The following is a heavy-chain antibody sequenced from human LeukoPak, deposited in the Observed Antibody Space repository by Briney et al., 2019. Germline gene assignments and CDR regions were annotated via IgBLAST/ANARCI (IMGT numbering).Heavy chain of an antibody. CDR2: ISTGGDRA. CDR3: AKDLGYCSTTSCYWDY. J-gene: IGHJ4*02. V-gene: IGHV3-23*01. D-gene: IGHD2-2*01. Sequence: QPGGSLRLSCAASGFTFSSYAMDWVRQAPGKGLEWVSAISTGGDRAYYADSVKGRFTISRDNSKNTLYLQMNSLRAEDTAVYYCAKDLGYCSTTSCYWDYWGQGTLVTVSS. CDR1: GFTFSSYA.